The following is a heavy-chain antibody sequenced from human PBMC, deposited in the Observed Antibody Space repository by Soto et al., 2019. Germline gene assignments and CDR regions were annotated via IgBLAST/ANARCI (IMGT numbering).Heavy chain of an antibody. CDR2: IYYSGST. J-gene: IGHJ5*02. V-gene: IGHV4-31*03. D-gene: IGHD2-2*01. CDR3: ARERYQLRNWFDP. Sequence: PSETLSLTCTVSGGSISSGGYYWSWIRQHPGKGLEWIGYIYYSGSTYYNPSLKSRVTISVDTSKNQFSLKLSSMTAADTAVYYCARERYQLRNWFDPWGQGTLVTVSS. CDR1: GGSISSGGYY.